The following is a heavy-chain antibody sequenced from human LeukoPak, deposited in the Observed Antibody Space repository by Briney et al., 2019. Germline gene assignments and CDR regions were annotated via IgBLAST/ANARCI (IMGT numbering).Heavy chain of an antibody. Sequence: SETLSLTCTVSAGSISNYYWSWIRQPPGKGLEWIGYISYSGSTNYNPSLKSRVTISVDTSKNQFSLKLSSVTAADTAVYYCARLGPAAGTSFDYWGQGTLVAVSS. V-gene: IGHV4-59*08. J-gene: IGHJ4*02. CDR1: AGSISNYY. CDR2: ISYSGST. D-gene: IGHD6-13*01. CDR3: ARLGPAAGTSFDY.